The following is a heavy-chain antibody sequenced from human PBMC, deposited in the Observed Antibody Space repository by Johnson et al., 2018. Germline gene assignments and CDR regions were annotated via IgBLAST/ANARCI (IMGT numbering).Heavy chain of an antibody. J-gene: IGHJ4*02. V-gene: IGHV3-43D*03. CDR1: GFTFDDYA. CDR2: ITWDGATS. D-gene: IGHD3-22*01. Sequence: VQLVESGGVVVQPGGSLRLSCAASGFTFDDYAMHWVRQRPGKGLEWVSLITWDGATSYYADSVKGRFSISRDNSNNSGILQMSSLRTEDSALDLCSRGSDSSGFLWLDYWGQGTLVTVSS. CDR3: SRGSDSSGFLWLDY.